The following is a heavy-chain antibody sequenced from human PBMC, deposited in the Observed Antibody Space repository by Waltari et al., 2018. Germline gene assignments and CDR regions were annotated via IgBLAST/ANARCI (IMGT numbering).Heavy chain of an antibody. D-gene: IGHD2-2*01. CDR2: INTNPGNP. V-gene: IGHV7-4-1*02. CDR3: ARAGSCSSTSCYFSHPFDF. CDR1: GYSFSTYA. J-gene: IGHJ4*02. Sequence: QVQLVQSGSELNQPGASVRVSCKASGYSFSTYALHWVRTAPGQGPEWIGWINTNPGNPPKAQGFTGRFVFSLDTSHSTTYLQFKSLKAEDTAMYYCARAGSCSSTSCYFSHPFDFWGQGTLVTVSS.